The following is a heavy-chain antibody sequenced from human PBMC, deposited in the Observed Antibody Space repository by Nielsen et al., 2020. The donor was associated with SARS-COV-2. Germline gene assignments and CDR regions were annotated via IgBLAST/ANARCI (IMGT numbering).Heavy chain of an antibody. V-gene: IGHV2-70*11. J-gene: IGHJ6*02. CDR2: IDWDDDK. CDR3: ARVDTAMVAMDV. CDR1: GFSLSTSGMC. Sequence: SGPTLVKPTQTRTLTCTFSGFSLSTSGMCVSWIRQPPGQDLEWPARIDWDDDKYYSTSLKTRLTISKDTSKNQVVLTMTNMDPVDTATYYCARVDTAMVAMDVWGQGTTVTVSS. D-gene: IGHD5-18*01.